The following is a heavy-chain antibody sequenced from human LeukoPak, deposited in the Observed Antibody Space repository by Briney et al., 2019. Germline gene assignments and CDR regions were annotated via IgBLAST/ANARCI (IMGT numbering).Heavy chain of an antibody. CDR1: GGTFSSYA. D-gene: IGHD1-1*01. V-gene: IGHV1-69*05. J-gene: IGHJ5*02. Sequence: ASVKVSCKASGGTFSSYAISWVRQAPGQGLEWMGGIISIFGTANYAQKFQGRVTITTDESTSTAYMELSSLRSEDTAVYYCARSTGTGFDPWGQGTLVTVSS. CDR2: IISIFGTA. CDR3: ARSTGTGFDP.